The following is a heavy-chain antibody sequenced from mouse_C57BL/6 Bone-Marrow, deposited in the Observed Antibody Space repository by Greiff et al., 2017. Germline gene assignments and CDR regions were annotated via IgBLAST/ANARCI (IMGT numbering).Heavy chain of an antibody. J-gene: IGHJ2*01. V-gene: IGHV1-55*01. Sequence: QVQLQQPGAELVKPGASVKMSCKASGYTFTSYWITWVKQRPGQGLEWIGDIYPGSGSTNYNEKFKSKATLTVDTSSSTAYMQLSSLTSEDSAVYYCAIWPTVVARVDYWGQGTTLTVSS. D-gene: IGHD1-1*01. CDR1: GYTFTSYW. CDR2: IYPGSGST. CDR3: AIWPTVVARVDY.